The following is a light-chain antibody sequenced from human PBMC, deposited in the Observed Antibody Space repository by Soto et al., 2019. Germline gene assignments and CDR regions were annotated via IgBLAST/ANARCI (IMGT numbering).Light chain of an antibody. CDR1: SSDVGGYNY. Sequence: VLTQPASVAGSPGQSITISCTGTSSDVGGYNYVSWYQQHPGKAPKFIIYDVSNRPSGVSNRFSGSKSGNAASLTISGLQAEDEADYYCSSYTTSNTRQIVFGTGTKVTVL. V-gene: IGLV2-14*01. CDR3: SSYTTSNTRQIV. J-gene: IGLJ1*01. CDR2: DVS.